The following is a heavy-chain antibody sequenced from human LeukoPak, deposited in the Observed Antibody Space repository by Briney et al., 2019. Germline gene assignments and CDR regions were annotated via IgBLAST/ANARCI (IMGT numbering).Heavy chain of an antibody. CDR3: ARLGYCSGGTCSSGYFYGMDV. Sequence: GESLKISCKASANTFTNSWIGWVRQMPGKGLEWMGIIFVGDSDTTYSSSFQGQVTISADRSISTAYLQWNGLKASDTAMYFCARLGYCSGGTCSSGYFYGMDVWGQGTTVTVSS. CDR1: ANTFTNSW. CDR2: IFVGDSDT. J-gene: IGHJ6*02. V-gene: IGHV5-51*01. D-gene: IGHD2-15*01.